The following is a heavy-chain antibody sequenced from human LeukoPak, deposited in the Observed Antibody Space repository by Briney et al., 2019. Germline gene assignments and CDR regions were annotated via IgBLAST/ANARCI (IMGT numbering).Heavy chain of an antibody. V-gene: IGHV1-18*01. CDR2: ISAYNGNT. CDR1: GYTFTSYV. J-gene: IGHJ3*02. Sequence: ASVKVSCKASGYTFTSYVISWVRQAPGQGLEWMGWISAYNGNTNYAQKLQGRVTMTTDTSTSTAYMELRSLRSDDTAVYYCARDGGIMYSSSVNAFDIWGQGTMVTVSS. CDR3: ARDGGIMYSSSVNAFDI. D-gene: IGHD6-6*01.